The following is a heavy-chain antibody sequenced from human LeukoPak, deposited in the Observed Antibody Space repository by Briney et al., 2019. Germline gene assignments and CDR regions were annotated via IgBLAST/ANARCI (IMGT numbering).Heavy chain of an antibody. V-gene: IGHV4-38-2*01. CDR1: GFSINIGFS. CDR2: IHHSGSI. Sequence: PSETLSLTCAVSGFSINIGFSWGWIRQPPGKGLEWIGNIHHSGSIHYNPSLRSRVTLSVDTSKNRFSLKLSSVTAADTAVYYCARLVRSGATPYDYWGQGTLVTVSS. D-gene: IGHD1-26*01. J-gene: IGHJ4*02. CDR3: ARLVRSGATPYDY.